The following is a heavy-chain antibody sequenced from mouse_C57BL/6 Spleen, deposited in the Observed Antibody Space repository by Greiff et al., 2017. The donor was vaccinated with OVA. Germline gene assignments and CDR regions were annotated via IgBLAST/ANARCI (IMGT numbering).Heavy chain of an antibody. D-gene: IGHD1-1*01. J-gene: IGHJ4*01. V-gene: IGHV5-4*01. Sequence: EVKVVESGGGLVKPGGSLKLSCAASGFTFSSYAMSWVRQTPEKRLEWVATISDGGSYTYYPDNVKGRFTISRDNAKNNLYLQMSHLKSEDTAMYYCAREVYGSSPYAMDYWGQGTSVTVSS. CDR2: ISDGGSYT. CDR1: GFTFSSYA. CDR3: AREVYGSSPYAMDY.